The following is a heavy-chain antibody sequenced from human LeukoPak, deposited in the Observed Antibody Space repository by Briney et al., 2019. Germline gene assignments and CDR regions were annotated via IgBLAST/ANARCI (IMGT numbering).Heavy chain of an antibody. Sequence: GSLRPSCAASGFTFSNAWMSWVRQAPGKGLGWVGRIKSKTDGGTTDYAAPVKGRFTISRDDSRNTLYLHMNSLKTEDTAVYYCTTDSDYTPFDPWGQGTLVTVSS. D-gene: IGHD4-11*01. CDR3: TTDSDYTPFDP. CDR2: IKSKTDGGTT. V-gene: IGHV3-15*01. J-gene: IGHJ5*02. CDR1: GFTFSNAW.